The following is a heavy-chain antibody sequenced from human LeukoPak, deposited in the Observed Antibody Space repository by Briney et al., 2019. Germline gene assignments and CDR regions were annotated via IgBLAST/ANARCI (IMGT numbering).Heavy chain of an antibody. CDR3: AREQWLTLGGAFDI. CDR2: IGYDGTDK. J-gene: IGHJ3*02. CDR1: GCTFSYYG. Sequence: GGSLRLSCAASGCTFSYYGMHWVRQAPGKGLEWVTFIGYDGTDKYYADSVKGRFTISRDNSKNTLSLHMNSLRAEDTAVYYCAREQWLTLGGAFDIWGQGTMVTVSS. V-gene: IGHV3-30*02. D-gene: IGHD6-19*01.